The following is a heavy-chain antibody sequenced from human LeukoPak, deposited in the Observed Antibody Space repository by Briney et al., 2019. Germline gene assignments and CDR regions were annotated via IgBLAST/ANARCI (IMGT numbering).Heavy chain of an antibody. CDR3: AKDQGRYGDYPYDY. D-gene: IGHD4-17*01. J-gene: IGHJ4*02. CDR2: ISGSGGST. Sequence: GGSLRLSCAASGFTVGSNYMSWVRQAPGKGLEWVSAISGSGGSTYYADSVKGRFTISRDNSKNTLYLQMNSLRAEDTAVYYCAKDQGRYGDYPYDYWGQGTLVTVSS. V-gene: IGHV3-23*01. CDR1: GFTVGSNY.